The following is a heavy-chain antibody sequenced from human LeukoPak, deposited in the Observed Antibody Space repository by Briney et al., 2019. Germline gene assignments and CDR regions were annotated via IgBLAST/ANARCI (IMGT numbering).Heavy chain of an antibody. CDR1: GFTFSSYA. CDR2: ISYDGSNK. Sequence: GRSLRLSCAASGFTFSSYAMHWVRQAPGKGLEWVAVISYDGSNKYYADSVKGRFTISRDNAKNTLDLQMNSLRAEDTAVYYCAREVSGSSHFDDWGQGTLVTVSS. CDR3: AREVSGSSHFDD. J-gene: IGHJ4*02. D-gene: IGHD1-26*01. V-gene: IGHV3-30-3*01.